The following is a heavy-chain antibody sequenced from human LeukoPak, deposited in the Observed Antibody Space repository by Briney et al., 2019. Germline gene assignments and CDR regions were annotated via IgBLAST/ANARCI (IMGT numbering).Heavy chain of an antibody. CDR1: GFTFSDYH. V-gene: IGHV3-66*04. Sequence: GGSLRLSCAASGFTFSDYHMSWVRQAPGKGLEWVSVIYSGGSTYYADSVKGRFTISRDNSKNTLYLQMNSLRAEDTAVYYCARRAGAYTHPYDYWGQGTLVTVSS. J-gene: IGHJ4*02. CDR2: IYSGGST. D-gene: IGHD3-16*01. CDR3: ARRAGAYTHPYDY.